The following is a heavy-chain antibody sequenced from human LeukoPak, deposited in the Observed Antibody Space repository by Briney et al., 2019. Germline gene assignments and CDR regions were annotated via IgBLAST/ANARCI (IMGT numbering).Heavy chain of an antibody. CDR1: GFTFSSYA. CDR3: ASLTDGAYYYYGMDV. Sequence: GGSLRLSCAASGFTFSSYAMSWVRQAPGKGLEWVSAISGSGGSTYYADSVKGRFTISRDNPKNTLYLQMNSLRAEDTAVYYCASLTDGAYYYYGMDVWGKGTTVTVSS. CDR2: ISGSGGST. J-gene: IGHJ6*04. V-gene: IGHV3-23*01. D-gene: IGHD7-27*01.